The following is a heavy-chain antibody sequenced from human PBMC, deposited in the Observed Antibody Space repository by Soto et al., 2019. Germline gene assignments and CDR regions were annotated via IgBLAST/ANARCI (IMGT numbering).Heavy chain of an antibody. Sequence: ASGKVSCKASGYTFTGYYMHLVRQAPGQGLEWMGWINPNSGGTNYAQKLQGRVTMNRNTSISPAYIELSRQRSDDPALYYFARERSSAAVRRAGWFDPWGQGTLVTVSS. CDR2: INPNSGGT. CDR3: ARERSSAAVRRAGWFDP. J-gene: IGHJ5*02. CDR1: GYTFTGYY. D-gene: IGHD6-13*01. V-gene: IGHV1-2*02.